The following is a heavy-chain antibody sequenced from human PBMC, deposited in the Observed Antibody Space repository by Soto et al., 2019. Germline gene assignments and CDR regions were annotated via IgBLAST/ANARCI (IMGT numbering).Heavy chain of an antibody. Sequence: ASVKVSCKTSGFTFSSSAVHWVRQARGHRLQWIGWIDVGSANANYAQKFQERVTITRDMSTSTAYMELSSLRSEDTAVYYCAADPELASGYFMDAFDIWGQGTMVTVSS. CDR1: GFTFSSSA. D-gene: IGHD3-22*01. CDR2: IDVGSANA. CDR3: AADPELASGYFMDAFDI. V-gene: IGHV1-58*01. J-gene: IGHJ3*02.